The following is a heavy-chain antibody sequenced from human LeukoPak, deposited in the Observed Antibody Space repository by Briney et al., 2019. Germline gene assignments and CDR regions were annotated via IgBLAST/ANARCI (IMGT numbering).Heavy chain of an antibody. V-gene: IGHV3-23*01. J-gene: IGHJ4*02. D-gene: IGHD6-13*01. CDR2: ISSSGNT. CDR1: GFTFSRSA. CDR3: VKGRISEDGLDF. Sequence: GGSLRLSCAASGFTFSRSAMTRVRQTPGKGLDWVSSISSSGNTYYADSVKGRFTISRDNSKNMLYLQMNSLRAEDTAVYYCVKGRISEDGLDFWGQGTLVTVSS.